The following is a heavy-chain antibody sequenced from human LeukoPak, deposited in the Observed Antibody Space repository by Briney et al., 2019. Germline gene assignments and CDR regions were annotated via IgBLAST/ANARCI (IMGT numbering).Heavy chain of an antibody. V-gene: IGHV3-53*01. CDR1: GFTVSSNY. D-gene: IGHD6-19*01. CDR2: IYSGGST. CDR3: ASIDTSAYYFDY. J-gene: IGHJ4*02. Sequence: PGGSLRLSCAASGFTVSSNYMSWVRQAPWKGLEWVSVIYSGGSTYYADSVKGRFTISRDNSKNTLYLQMNSLRAEDTAVYYCASIDTSAYYFDYWGQGTLVTVSS.